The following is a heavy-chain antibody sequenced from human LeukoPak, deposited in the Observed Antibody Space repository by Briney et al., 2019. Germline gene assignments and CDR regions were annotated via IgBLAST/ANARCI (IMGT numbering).Heavy chain of an antibody. J-gene: IGHJ4*02. D-gene: IGHD6-19*01. CDR1: GFTFSSYA. CDR3: ARRGHSSGLGWYYFDY. V-gene: IGHV3-64*01. CDR2: ISSNGGST. Sequence: GGSLRLSCAASGFTFSSYAMHWVRQAPGKGREYVSAISSNGGSTYYANSVKGRFTISRDNSKNTLYLQMGSLRAEDMAVYYCARRGHSSGLGWYYFDYWGQGTLVTVSS.